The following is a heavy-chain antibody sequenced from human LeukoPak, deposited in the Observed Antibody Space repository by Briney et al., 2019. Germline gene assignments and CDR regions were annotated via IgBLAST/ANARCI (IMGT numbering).Heavy chain of an antibody. V-gene: IGHV4-39*01. J-gene: IGHJ6*02. CDR3: ARRGLPVTRYGMDV. Sequence: KTSETLSLTCSVSGGSSSSSSYYWVWIRQPPGKGLEWIGSVYYSGNTYYSPSLKSRITISVDTSKNQFSLKVTSVTAADTAVYYCARRGLPVTRYGMDVWGQGTTVTVSS. CDR1: GGSSSSSSYY. D-gene: IGHD4-17*01. CDR2: VYYSGNT.